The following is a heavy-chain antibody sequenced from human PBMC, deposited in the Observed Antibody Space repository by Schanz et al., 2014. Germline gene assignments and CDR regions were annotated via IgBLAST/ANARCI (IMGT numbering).Heavy chain of an antibody. J-gene: IGHJ6*02. V-gene: IGHV1-2*02. CDR3: ASEFWSGYSHYYYGLDV. CDR1: GYTLTAYY. D-gene: IGHD3-3*01. Sequence: QVQLVQSGAEVKKPGASVKVSCKASGYTLTAYYMHWVRQAPGQGLEWMGGINPDSGGPNYAQKFYGKGRMTSDIDINTAYIELRRLRSDASAVYFCASEFWSGYSHYYYGLDVWGQGTTVTVSS. CDR2: INPDSGGP.